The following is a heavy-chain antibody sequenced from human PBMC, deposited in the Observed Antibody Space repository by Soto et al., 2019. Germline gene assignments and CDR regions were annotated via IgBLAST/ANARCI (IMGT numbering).Heavy chain of an antibody. CDR3: ARWQVATMWGDFAY. D-gene: IGHD5-12*01. J-gene: IGHJ4*02. Sequence: QVQLVQSGAEVKKPGASVKVSCKASGYTFTGYYMHWVRQAPGQGLEWMGWINPNSGGTNYAQKVQGRVTMTRDTSISTAYMELGRLRSDDTAVYYCARWQVATMWGDFAYWGQGTLVTVSS. CDR1: GYTFTGYY. CDR2: INPNSGGT. V-gene: IGHV1-2*02.